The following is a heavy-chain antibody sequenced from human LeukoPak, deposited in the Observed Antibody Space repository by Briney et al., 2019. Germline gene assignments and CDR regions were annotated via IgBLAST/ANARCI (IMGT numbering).Heavy chain of an antibody. CDR3: ARDQRPYNWFDP. Sequence: GGSLRLSCAATGFTFSDYYMSWIRQAPGKGLEWVSYISSSGSTIYYADSVKGRFTISRDNAKNSLYLQMNSLRAEDTAVYYCARDQRPYNWFDPWGQGTLVTVSS. J-gene: IGHJ5*02. V-gene: IGHV3-11*01. CDR2: ISSSGSTI. CDR1: GFTFSDYY.